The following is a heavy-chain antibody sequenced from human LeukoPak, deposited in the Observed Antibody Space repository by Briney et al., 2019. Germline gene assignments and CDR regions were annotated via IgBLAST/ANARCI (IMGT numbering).Heavy chain of an antibody. J-gene: IGHJ4*02. Sequence: PGGSLRLFYAASGFTFSSYAMRWVRQAPGKGLEGVSAISGSGCSTYYADAVKGRFTISSNNSKNTLYLQMTSLRGEETAVYYCRFSTSGSDYWGQGTLVTVSS. D-gene: IGHD2-8*01. CDR2: ISGSGCST. CDR1: GFTFSSYA. V-gene: IGHV3-23*01. CDR3: RFSTSGSDY.